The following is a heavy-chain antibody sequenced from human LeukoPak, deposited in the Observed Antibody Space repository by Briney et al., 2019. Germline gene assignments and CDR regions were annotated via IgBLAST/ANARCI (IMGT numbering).Heavy chain of an antibody. CDR2: IYYSGST. D-gene: IGHD5-18*01. CDR1: GGSISSSSYY. V-gene: IGHV4-39*01. J-gene: IGHJ5*02. Sequence: SETLSLTCTVSGGSISSSSYYWSWIRQPPGKGLEWIGSIYYSGSTYYNPSLKSRVTISVDTSKNQFSLKLSSVTAADTAVYYCARQGYSYGPNWFDPWGQGTLVTVSS. CDR3: ARQGYSYGPNWFDP.